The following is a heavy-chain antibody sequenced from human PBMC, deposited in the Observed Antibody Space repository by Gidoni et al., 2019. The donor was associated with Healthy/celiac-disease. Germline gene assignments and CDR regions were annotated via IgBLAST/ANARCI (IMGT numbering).Heavy chain of an antibody. J-gene: IGHJ6*03. CDR3: ARLVVPAAHRQRDYYYYYMDV. D-gene: IGHD2-2*01. CDR2: IYHSGST. Sequence: QVQLQESGPGLVKPSGTLSLTCAVSGGSISSSNWWSWVRQPPGKGLEWIGEIYHSGSTNYNPSLKSRVTISVDKSKNQFSLKLSSVTAADTAVYYCARLVVPAAHRQRDYYYYYMDVWGKGTTVTVSS. CDR1: GGSISSSNW. V-gene: IGHV4-4*02.